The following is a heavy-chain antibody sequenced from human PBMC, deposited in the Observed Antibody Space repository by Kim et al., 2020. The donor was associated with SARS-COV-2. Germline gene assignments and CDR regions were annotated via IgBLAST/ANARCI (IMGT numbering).Heavy chain of an antibody. J-gene: IGHJ4*02. V-gene: IGHV1-69*02. Sequence: KFQGRVTITADKSTSTAYMELSSLRSEDTAVYYCASIPLYCGGDCYSFDYWGQGTLVTVSS. CDR3: ASIPLYCGGDCYSFDY. D-gene: IGHD2-21*02.